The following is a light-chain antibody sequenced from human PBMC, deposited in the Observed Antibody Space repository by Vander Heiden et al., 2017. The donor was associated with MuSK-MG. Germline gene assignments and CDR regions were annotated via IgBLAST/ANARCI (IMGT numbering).Light chain of an antibody. CDR1: SSTSGAGYD. CDR3: QSYDSNLSGSTVV. J-gene: IGLJ2*01. Sequence: QSVLTQPPSVSGAPGQRVTISCIGSSSTSGAGYDVHWYQQLPGPAPKLLIYGNSNRPSGVPDRFSGSKSGTSASLAITGLQAEDEAEYYCQSYDSNLSGSTVVFGGGTKLTVL. CDR2: GNS. V-gene: IGLV1-40*01.